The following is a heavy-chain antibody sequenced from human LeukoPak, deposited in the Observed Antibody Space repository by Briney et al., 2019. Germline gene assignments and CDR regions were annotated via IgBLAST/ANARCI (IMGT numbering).Heavy chain of an antibody. CDR3: ARDESAGADTGSSFYY. J-gene: IGHJ4*02. CDR1: GFTFSNYW. CDR2: IKQDGSEK. V-gene: IGHV3-7*03. Sequence: GGSLRLSCAVSGFTFSNYWMTWARQAPGKGLEWVASIKQDGSEKYYVDFVKGRFTVSRDNAKKSLYLQMNNLRAEDTAIYYCARDESAGADTGSSFYYWGQGVLVTVSS. D-gene: IGHD3-10*01.